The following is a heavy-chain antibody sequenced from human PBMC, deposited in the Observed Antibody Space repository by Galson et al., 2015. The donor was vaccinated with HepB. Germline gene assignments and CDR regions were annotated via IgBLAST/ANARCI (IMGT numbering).Heavy chain of an antibody. V-gene: IGHV1-18*01. CDR3: ARDPDLDPGYYYYYYGMDV. Sequence: SVKVSCKASGYTFTSYGISWVRQAPGQGLEWMGWISAYNGNTNYAQKLQGRVTMTTDTSTSTAYMELRSLRSDDTAVYYCARDPDLDPGYYYYYYGMDVWGQGTTVTVSS. CDR2: ISAYNGNT. D-gene: IGHD1-1*01. CDR1: GYTFTSYG. J-gene: IGHJ6*02.